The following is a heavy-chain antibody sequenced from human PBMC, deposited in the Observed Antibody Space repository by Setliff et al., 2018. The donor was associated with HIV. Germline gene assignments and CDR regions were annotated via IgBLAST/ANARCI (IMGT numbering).Heavy chain of an antibody. CDR1: GFTLRSYD. J-gene: IGHJ6*03. D-gene: IGHD5-18*01. V-gene: IGHV3-13*01. CDR3: LRGSIQVPGLDHMDV. CDR2: LGVRGDT. Sequence: GGSLRLSCVVSGFTLRSYDMYWVRQAPGEGLEWVSGLGVRGDTYYTGSVKGRFAISRESAKNSLYLQMSNLRPEDTGVYYCLRGSIQVPGLDHMDVCGKGTTVTVSS.